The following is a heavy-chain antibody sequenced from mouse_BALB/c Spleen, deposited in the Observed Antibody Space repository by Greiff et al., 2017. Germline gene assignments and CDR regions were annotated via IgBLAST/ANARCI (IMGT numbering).Heavy chain of an antibody. Sequence: QVQLKQSGAELVKPGASVKLSCKTSGYTFTSYWIQWVKQRPGQGLGWIGEIFPGTGTTYYNEKFKGKATLTIDTSSSTAYMQLSSLTSEDSAVYFCARGAYWGQGTLVTVSA. V-gene: IGHV1S132*01. CDR1: GYTFTSYW. CDR2: IFPGTGTT. CDR3: ARGAY. J-gene: IGHJ3*01.